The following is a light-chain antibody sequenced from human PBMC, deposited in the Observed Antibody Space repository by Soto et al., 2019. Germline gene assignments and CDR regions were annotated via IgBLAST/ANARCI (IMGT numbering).Light chain of an antibody. CDR1: SSDVGGYNY. CDR2: DVS. V-gene: IGLV2-14*03. CDR3: SSYTSSSLHV. J-gene: IGLJ1*01. Sequence: QAVLTQPATVSGSPGQSITISYNGTSSDVGGYNYVSWYQQHPGKAPKLMIYDVSNRPSGVSNRFSGSKSGNTASLTISGLQAEDEADYYCSSYTSSSLHVFGTGTKVTVL.